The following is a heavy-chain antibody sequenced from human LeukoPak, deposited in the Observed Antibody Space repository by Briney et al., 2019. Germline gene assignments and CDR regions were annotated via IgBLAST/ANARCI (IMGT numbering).Heavy chain of an antibody. CDR3: VRDRELNY. D-gene: IGHD1-26*01. Sequence: SETLSLTCTVSGGSISSYYWSWIRQPPGKGLEWIGYIYYSGSTNYNPSLKSRVPISVDTSKNQFSLRLSSVTAADAAVYYCVRDRELNYWGQGTLVTVSS. CDR1: GGSISSYY. V-gene: IGHV4-59*01. J-gene: IGHJ4*02. CDR2: IYYSGST.